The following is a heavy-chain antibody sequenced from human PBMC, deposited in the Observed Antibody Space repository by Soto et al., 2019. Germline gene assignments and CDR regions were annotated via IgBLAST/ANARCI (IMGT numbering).Heavy chain of an antibody. D-gene: IGHD3-16*02. CDR3: SRYRFSGTRWSKFDY. Sequence: SETLSLTCTVSGVTVSSDAYYWTWIRQHPGKGLEWIGNIYHTGSTYYSPSLKSRVVISLDTSKNQFSLRLTSVTAADTAVYFCSRYRFSGTRWSKFDYWGQGTLVTVSS. CDR2: IYHTGST. V-gene: IGHV4-31*03. J-gene: IGHJ4*02. CDR1: GVTVSSDAYY.